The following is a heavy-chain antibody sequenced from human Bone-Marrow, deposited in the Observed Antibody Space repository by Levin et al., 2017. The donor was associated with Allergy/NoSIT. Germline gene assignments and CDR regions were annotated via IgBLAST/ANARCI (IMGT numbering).Heavy chain of an antibody. CDR2: INSDGSST. CDR3: ARDYGSGSYYNSPREPYDY. J-gene: IGHJ4*02. V-gene: IGHV3-74*01. CDR1: GFTFSSYW. D-gene: IGHD3-10*01. Sequence: GESLKISCAASGFTFSSYWMHWVRQAPGKGLVWVSRINSDGSSTSYADSVKGRFTISRDNAKNTLYLQMNSLRAEDTAVYYCARDYGSGSYYNSPREPYDYWGQGTLVTVSS.